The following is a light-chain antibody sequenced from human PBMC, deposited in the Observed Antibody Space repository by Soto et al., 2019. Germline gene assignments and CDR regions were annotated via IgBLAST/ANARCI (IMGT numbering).Light chain of an antibody. CDR1: QSLLSSNGYNY. CDR3: MQTRQTPCT. Sequence: DIVMTQSPLSLPVTPGEPASISCRSSQSLLSSNGYNYLDWYLQKPGQSPQLLIYLGSNRASEVPDRFSGSGSGTAFTLKISRVATEDVEVYYCMQTRQTPCTFGPGTKVDCK. CDR2: LGS. J-gene: IGKJ3*01. V-gene: IGKV2-28*01.